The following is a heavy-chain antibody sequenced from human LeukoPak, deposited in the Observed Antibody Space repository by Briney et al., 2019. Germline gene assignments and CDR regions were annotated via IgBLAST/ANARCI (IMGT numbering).Heavy chain of an antibody. Sequence: GGSLRLSCAASGFTFSSYSMNWVRQAPGKGLEWVSSISSSSSYIYYADSVKGRFTISRDNAKNSLYLQMNSLRAEDTAVYYCAKDRRSQWLVRDFDYWGQGTLVTVSS. CDR3: AKDRRSQWLVRDFDY. V-gene: IGHV3-21*01. CDR1: GFTFSSYS. J-gene: IGHJ4*02. CDR2: ISSSSSYI. D-gene: IGHD6-19*01.